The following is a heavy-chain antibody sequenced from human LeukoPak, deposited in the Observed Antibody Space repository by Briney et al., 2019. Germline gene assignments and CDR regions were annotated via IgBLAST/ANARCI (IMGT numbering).Heavy chain of an antibody. CDR1: GFTFSRNW. CDR3: ADPGVGY. Sequence: GGSLRLSCAASGFTFSRNWMSWVRQAPGKGLEWVANIKQNGSEITYVDSVEGRFTISRDNAQNSLYLQMNSLRVEDTAVYYCADPGVGYWGQGTLVTVSA. D-gene: IGHD2-8*01. CDR2: IKQNGSEI. J-gene: IGHJ4*02. V-gene: IGHV3-7*01.